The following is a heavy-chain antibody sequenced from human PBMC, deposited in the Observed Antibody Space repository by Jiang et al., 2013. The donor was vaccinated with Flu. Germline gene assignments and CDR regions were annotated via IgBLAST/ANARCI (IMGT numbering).Heavy chain of an antibody. CDR3: ARHKQFYYDSRGYYPLYWYFDL. Sequence: PGLVKPSETLSLTCTVSGGSISSYYWSWIRQPPGKGLEWIGYIYYSGSTNYNPSLKSRVTISVDTSKNQFSLKLRSVTAADTAVYYCARHKQFYYDSRGYYPLYWYFDLWGRGTLVTVSS. V-gene: IGHV4-59*08. J-gene: IGHJ2*01. D-gene: IGHD3-22*01. CDR1: GGSISSYY. CDR2: IYYSGST.